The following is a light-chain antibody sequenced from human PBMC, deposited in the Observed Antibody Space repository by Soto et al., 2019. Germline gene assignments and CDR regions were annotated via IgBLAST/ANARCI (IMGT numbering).Light chain of an antibody. CDR2: GAF. J-gene: IGKJ1*01. Sequence: EILLTQSPGSLSLSPGDRATLSCRSSQSFGSTCFAWYRQKPGQAPRLLTYGAFSRATGIPDRFSGSESGSALTHTISSLEPEGFAVYYGQQYARSVTFGQGTKVEIK. CDR3: QQYARSVT. CDR1: QSFGSTC. V-gene: IGKV3-20*01.